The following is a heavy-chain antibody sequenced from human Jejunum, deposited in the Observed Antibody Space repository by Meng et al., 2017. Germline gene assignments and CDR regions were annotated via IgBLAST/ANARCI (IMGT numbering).Heavy chain of an antibody. D-gene: IGHD3-16*01. CDR3: AKSWGSGTCLGGDL. Sequence: GGSLRLSCAGSGLTFSSYSLHWVRQAPGKGREWVAVISYHGYDQYYADSVKGRFTISRDNSNNTLFLQMNSLRPEDTAVYYCAKSWGSGTCLGGDLWGQGTLVTVSS. CDR1: GLTFSSYS. CDR2: ISYHGYDQ. V-gene: IGHV3-30*01. J-gene: IGHJ4*02.